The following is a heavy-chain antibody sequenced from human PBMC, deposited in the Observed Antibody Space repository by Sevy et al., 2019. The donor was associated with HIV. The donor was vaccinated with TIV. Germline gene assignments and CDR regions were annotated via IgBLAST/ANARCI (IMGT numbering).Heavy chain of an antibody. CDR1: GFPVSSNY. CDR2: MYSDGST. J-gene: IGHJ4*02. Sequence: GGSLRLSCAASGFPVSSNYMSWVRQAPGKGQEWVSVMYSDGSTYHADSVKGRFTISRDNSKNTLYLQMNSLGVEDTAVYYWARGKSGYGYGLDYWGQGTLVTVSS. CDR3: ARGKSGYGYGLDY. D-gene: IGHD5-18*01. V-gene: IGHV3-66*01.